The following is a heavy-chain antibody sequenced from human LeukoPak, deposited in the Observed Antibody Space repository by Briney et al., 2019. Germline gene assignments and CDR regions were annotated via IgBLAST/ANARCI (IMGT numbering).Heavy chain of an antibody. CDR2: VSGSGGTT. CDR1: GFTFSSYA. J-gene: IGHJ4*02. V-gene: IGHV3-23*01. CDR3: AKDPVAGTTSPFFHY. Sequence: GGSLRLSCAASGFTFSSYAMSWVRQAPGRGLEWVSAVSGSGGTTYYADCVKGGFTISRDNSKNTLYLQMNSLRAEDTAVYYCAKDPVAGTTSPFFHYWGQGTPVTVSS. D-gene: IGHD6-19*01.